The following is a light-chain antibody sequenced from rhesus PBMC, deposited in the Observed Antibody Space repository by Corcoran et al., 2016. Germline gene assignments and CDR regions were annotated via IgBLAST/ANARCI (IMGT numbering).Light chain of an antibody. CDR3: QQYSSRPLT. CDR2: KAS. CDR1: QSISSR. V-gene: IGKV1-22*01. Sequence: DIHMTQSPSSLSAFVGETVTITCRASQSISSRLAWYQQKPRKALNLLIYKASTLQSWVPSRCSGIGTGTVLTLTVSTLHSEDFATYYGQQYSSRPLTFGRCTKVTIK. J-gene: IGKJ4*01.